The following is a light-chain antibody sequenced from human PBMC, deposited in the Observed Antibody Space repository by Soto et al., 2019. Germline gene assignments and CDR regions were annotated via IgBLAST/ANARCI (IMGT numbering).Light chain of an antibody. Sequence: DIQMPQSPSSLSASVGDRVTITCRASQGISNYLAWYQQKPGKVPKLLIYAASTLQSGVPSRFSGSGSGTDFTLTISSLQPEDVATYYCQKYNSAPQITFGPGTKVDIK. CDR1: QGISNY. V-gene: IGKV1-27*01. CDR3: QKYNSAPQIT. CDR2: AAS. J-gene: IGKJ3*01.